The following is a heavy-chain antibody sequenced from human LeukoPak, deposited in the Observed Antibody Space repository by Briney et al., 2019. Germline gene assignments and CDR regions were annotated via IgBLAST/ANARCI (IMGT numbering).Heavy chain of an antibody. CDR3: ARGQLAPSRFDP. D-gene: IGHD6-13*01. Sequence: NPSETLSLTCTVSGGSISGFYWGWIRQSPEKGLEWIGYIYYSGSANYDPSLKSRVTISLDTSKNQFSLKLNSVTAADTAVYYCARGQLAPSRFDPWGQGTLVTVSS. CDR1: GGSISGFY. CDR2: IYYSGSA. J-gene: IGHJ5*02. V-gene: IGHV4-59*08.